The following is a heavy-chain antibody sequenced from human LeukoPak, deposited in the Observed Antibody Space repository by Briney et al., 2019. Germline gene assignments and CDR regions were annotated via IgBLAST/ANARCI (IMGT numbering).Heavy chain of an antibody. Sequence: GGSLRLSCAASGFTVSSYAMSWVRQAPGKGLEWVSGISGSGSSTYYADSVKGRFTISRDNSKNTLYLQMYSLRAEDTALYYCAKLGCTGTICYANYWGQGTLVTVSS. CDR2: ISGSGSST. CDR3: AKLGCTGTICYANY. D-gene: IGHD2-2*01. CDR1: GFTVSSYA. J-gene: IGHJ4*02. V-gene: IGHV3-23*01.